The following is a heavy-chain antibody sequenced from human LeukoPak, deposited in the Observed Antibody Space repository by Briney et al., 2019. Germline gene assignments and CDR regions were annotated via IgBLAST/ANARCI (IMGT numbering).Heavy chain of an antibody. CDR2: IYHSGST. D-gene: IGHD3-9*01. J-gene: IGHJ3*02. Sequence: SETLSLTCTVSGYSFSSAYYWGWIRQPPGKGLEWIGSIYHSGSTYYNPSLKSRVTISVDTSKNQFSLKLSSVTAADTAVYYCARVGPNYDILTGYFGAGGAFDIWGQGTMVTVSS. CDR1: GYSFSSAYY. CDR3: ARVGPNYDILTGYFGAGGAFDI. V-gene: IGHV4-38-2*02.